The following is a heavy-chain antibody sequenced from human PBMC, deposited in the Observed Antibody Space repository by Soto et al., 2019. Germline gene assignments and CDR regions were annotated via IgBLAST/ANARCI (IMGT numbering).Heavy chain of an antibody. CDR3: AKDKVLRFLEWSPTDV. CDR2: ISGSGGST. Sequence: GGSLRLSCAASGFTSSSYAMSWVRQAPWKGLEWVSAISGSGGSTYYADSVKGRFTISRDNSKNTLYLQMNSLRAEDTAVYYCAKDKVLRFLEWSPTDVWGQGTTVTV. CDR1: GFTSSSYA. V-gene: IGHV3-23*01. J-gene: IGHJ6*02. D-gene: IGHD3-3*01.